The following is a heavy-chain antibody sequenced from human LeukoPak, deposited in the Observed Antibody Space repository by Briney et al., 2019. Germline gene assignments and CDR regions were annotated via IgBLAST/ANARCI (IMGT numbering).Heavy chain of an antibody. CDR3: ARTNIVVVPAAIGPRYYYYYMDV. CDR2: IIPIFGTA. CDR1: GGTFSSYA. V-gene: IGHV1-69*05. D-gene: IGHD2-2*02. Sequence: GASVKVSWKASGGTFSSYAISWVRQAPGQGLEWMGGIIPIFGTANYAQKFQGRVTITTDESTSTAYMELSSLRSEDTAVYYSARTNIVVVPAAIGPRYYYYYMDVWGKGTTVTVSS. J-gene: IGHJ6*03.